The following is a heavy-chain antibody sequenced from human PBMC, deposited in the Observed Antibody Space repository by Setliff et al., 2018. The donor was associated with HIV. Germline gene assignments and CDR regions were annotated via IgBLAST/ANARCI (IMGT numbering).Heavy chain of an antibody. V-gene: IGHV4-38-2*01. J-gene: IGHJ6*02. Sequence: PSETLSLTCAVSGYSISSGYYWGWIRQPPGKGLEWIGSIYHRGSTYDSPSLKSRVTISVDTSKNQFSLKLSSVTAADTAVYYCARRHIRFRSQDWAAVDVWGQGTTVTVSS. CDR3: ARRHIRFRSQDWAAVDV. CDR2: IYHRGST. D-gene: IGHD3-3*01. CDR1: GYSISSGYY.